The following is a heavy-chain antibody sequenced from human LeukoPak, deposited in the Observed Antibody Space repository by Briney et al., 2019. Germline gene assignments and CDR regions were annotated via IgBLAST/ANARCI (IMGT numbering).Heavy chain of an antibody. D-gene: IGHD1-1*01. J-gene: IGHJ4*02. CDR3: ARTISAWNYFDY. V-gene: IGHV4-59*08. CDR1: GGSISGYH. Sequence: SETLSLTCTVSGGSISGYHWSWIRQPPGKGLEWIGYINYSGSTDYNPSLKSRVTISVDTSKNQFSLKLSSVTAADTAVFYCARTISAWNYFDYWGQGTLVTVSS. CDR2: INYSGST.